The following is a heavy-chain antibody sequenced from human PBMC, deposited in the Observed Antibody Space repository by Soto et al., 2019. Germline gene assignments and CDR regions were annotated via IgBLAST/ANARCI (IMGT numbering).Heavy chain of an antibody. Sequence: ASVKVSCTASGYTFTSYGISWVRQAPGQGLEWMGWISAYNGNTNYAQKLQGRVTMTTDTSTSTAYMELSSLRSEDTAVYYFARDLPPNYYDSSGPFDYWGQGTRVTVS. CDR1: GYTFTSYG. CDR2: ISAYNGNT. CDR3: ARDLPPNYYDSSGPFDY. J-gene: IGHJ4*02. D-gene: IGHD3-22*01. V-gene: IGHV1-18*04.